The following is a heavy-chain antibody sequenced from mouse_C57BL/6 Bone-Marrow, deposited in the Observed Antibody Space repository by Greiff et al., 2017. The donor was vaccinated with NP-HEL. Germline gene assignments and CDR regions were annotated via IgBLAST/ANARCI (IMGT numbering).Heavy chain of an antibody. Sequence: VQLQQSGPELVKPGASVKISCKASGYAFSSSWMNWVKQRPGKGLEWIGRIYPGDGDTNYNGKFKGKATLTADKSSSTAYMQLSSLTSEDSAVYFCARSAARACAYWGQGTLGTVSA. D-gene: IGHD3-1*01. V-gene: IGHV1-82*01. CDR2: IYPGDGDT. CDR3: ARSAARACAY. J-gene: IGHJ3*01. CDR1: GYAFSSSW.